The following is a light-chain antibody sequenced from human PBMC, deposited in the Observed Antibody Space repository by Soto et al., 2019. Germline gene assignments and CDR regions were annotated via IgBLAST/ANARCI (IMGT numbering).Light chain of an antibody. V-gene: IGKV1-5*01. CDR3: QEYTTYSRT. CDR1: QSIGRW. CDR2: EVS. J-gene: IGKJ1*01. Sequence: DIQMTQSPSTLSASVGDRVTITCRASQSIGRWLAWYQQKPGRAPKVVIYEVSRLESGVPSRFSGGGSGTEFTLTITSLQPDDFATYYCQEYTTYSRTFGQGTKVEV.